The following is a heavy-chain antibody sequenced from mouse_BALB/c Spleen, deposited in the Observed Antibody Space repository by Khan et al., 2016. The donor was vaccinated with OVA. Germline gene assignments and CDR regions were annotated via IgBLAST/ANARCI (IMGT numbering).Heavy chain of an antibody. CDR2: IYPGSGNT. CDR3: ARRGLRWDFDY. V-gene: IGHV1-84*02. Sequence: QVQLQQSGPELVKPGASVKISCKASGYTFTDFYINWVKQKPGQGLEWIGWIYPGSGNTKYNEKFKGKATLTVDKSSSTAYMQLSSLTSEDSAVYYCARRGLRWDFDYWGQGTTLTVSS. J-gene: IGHJ2*01. D-gene: IGHD1-1*01. CDR1: GYTFTDFY.